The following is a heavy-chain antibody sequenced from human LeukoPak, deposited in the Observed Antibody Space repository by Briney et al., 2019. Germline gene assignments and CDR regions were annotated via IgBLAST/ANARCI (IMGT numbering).Heavy chain of an antibody. CDR3: ARCGGDCYTSTQGFDY. D-gene: IGHD2-21*02. V-gene: IGHV3-30*04. CDR1: GFTFGSYA. J-gene: IGHJ4*02. CDR2: ISYDGNHI. Sequence: PGGSLRLSCAASGFTFGSYAMHWVRQAPGRGLEWVAVISYDGNHIFYADSVKGRFTISRDNSKNTLYLQMNSLTTEDTAVYYCARCGGDCYTSTQGFDYWGQGTLVTVSS.